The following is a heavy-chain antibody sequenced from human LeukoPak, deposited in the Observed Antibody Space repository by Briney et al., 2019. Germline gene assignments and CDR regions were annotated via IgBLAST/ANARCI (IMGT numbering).Heavy chain of an antibody. Sequence: PGGSLRLSCAASGFTVSSNYMSWVRQAPGKGLEWVAVISYDGSNKYYAGSVKGRFTISRDNSKNTLYLQMNSLRAEDTAVYYCAKDYDYYGSGSYSRPPDYWGQGTLVTVSS. V-gene: IGHV3-30*18. CDR1: GFTVSSNY. D-gene: IGHD3-10*01. J-gene: IGHJ4*02. CDR3: AKDYDYYGSGSYSRPPDY. CDR2: ISYDGSNK.